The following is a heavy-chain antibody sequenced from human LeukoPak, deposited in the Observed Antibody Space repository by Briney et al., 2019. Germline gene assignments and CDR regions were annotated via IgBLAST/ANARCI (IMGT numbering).Heavy chain of an antibody. CDR3: KTAYEILTGYNYGMDV. J-gene: IGHJ6*02. CDR1: GGSHSSGGYS. V-gene: IGHV4-30-2*01. Sequence: SQPLSLTCAVSGGSHSSGGYSWSWLRQPQGKGLEWIGYICHSGSTYYNPSLNSRVTISVDKSKNQFSLKLSCVTAADFFFFKQKTAYEILTGYNYGMDVWGQGTTVTVSS. D-gene: IGHD3-9*01. CDR2: ICHSGST.